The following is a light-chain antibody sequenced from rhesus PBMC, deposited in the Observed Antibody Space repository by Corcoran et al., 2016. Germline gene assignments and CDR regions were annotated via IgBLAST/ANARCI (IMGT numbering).Light chain of an antibody. V-gene: IGKV1-69*01. CDR3: QQHDNSPPWT. J-gene: IGKJ1*01. CDR1: QGISNW. Sequence: DIQMTQSPSSLSASVGDRVTITCRASQGISNWLAWYQQKPGKAPQLLIYGASNLKTGVPSRFCGSGSRTEFTLTISSRRPEDIAAYYYQQHDNSPPWTFGQGTKVEIK. CDR2: GAS.